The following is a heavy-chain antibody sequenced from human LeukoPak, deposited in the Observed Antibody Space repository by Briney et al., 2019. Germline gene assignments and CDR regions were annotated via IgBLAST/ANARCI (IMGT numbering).Heavy chain of an antibody. V-gene: IGHV3-9*01. J-gene: IGHJ1*01. CDR2: ISWNSGSI. Sequence: PGGSLRLSCAASGFTFYDYAMHWVRQAPGKGLEWVSGISWNSGSIGYADSVKGRFTNSRDNAKNSLYLQMNSLRAEDTALYYCAKDWSIAVAGSLQHWGQGTLVTVSS. D-gene: IGHD6-19*01. CDR1: GFTFYDYA. CDR3: AKDWSIAVAGSLQH.